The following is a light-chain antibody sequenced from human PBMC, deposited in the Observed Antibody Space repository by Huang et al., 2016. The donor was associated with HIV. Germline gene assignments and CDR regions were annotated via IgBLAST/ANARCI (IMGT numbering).Light chain of an antibody. J-gene: IGKJ1*01. CDR2: WAS. CDR1: QSVLYSSNSKNY. Sequence: DIVMTQSPDSLTVSLGERATIKCRSSQSVLYSSNSKNYLGWFQQKPGRAPRLLSEWASARESGVPDRFSGSGSGTDFTLTIDRLEAEDAAIYYCQQYYRLPQTFGQGTRVEIK. CDR3: QQYYRLPQT. V-gene: IGKV4-1*01.